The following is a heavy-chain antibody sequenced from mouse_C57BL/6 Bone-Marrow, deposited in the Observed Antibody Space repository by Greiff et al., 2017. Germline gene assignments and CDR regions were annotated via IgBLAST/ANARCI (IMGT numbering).Heavy chain of an antibody. D-gene: IGHD2-5*01. CDR1: GFNIKDDY. CDR3: TTAYYSNYWAMYD. V-gene: IGHV14-4*01. CDR2: IDPENGDT. Sequence: EVQLQESGAELVRPGASVKLSCTASGFNIKDDYMHWVKQRPEQGLEWIGWIDPENGDTEYASKFQGKATITADPSSNTAYLQLSSLTSEDTAVYYCTTAYYSNYWAMYDWGQGTSVTVSS. J-gene: IGHJ4*01.